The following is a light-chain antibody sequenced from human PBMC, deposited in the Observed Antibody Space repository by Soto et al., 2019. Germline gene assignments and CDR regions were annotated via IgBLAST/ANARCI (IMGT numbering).Light chain of an antibody. J-gene: IGLJ7*01. Sequence: QSALTQPASVSGSPGQSITISCTGTSSDVGSHNLVSWYQQHPGQAPKLMIYEVSKRPLGVYTRFSASKSANTASLTISGLQAEDEADYYCCSYGGSRAVFGGGTQLTVL. V-gene: IGLV2-23*02. CDR1: SSDVGSHNL. CDR3: CSYGGSRAV. CDR2: EVS.